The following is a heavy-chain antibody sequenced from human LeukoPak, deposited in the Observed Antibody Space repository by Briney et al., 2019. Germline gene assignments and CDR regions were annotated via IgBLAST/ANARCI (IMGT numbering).Heavy chain of an antibody. V-gene: IGHV1-69*13. Sequence: SVKVSCKASGGTFSSYAISWVRQAPGQGLEWMGGILPIFGTANYAQKFQGRVTITADESTSTAYMELSSLRSEDTAVYYCAVVGASAGIHFSRVAFDIWGQGTMVTVSS. CDR3: AVVGASAGIHFSRVAFDI. CDR1: GGTFSSYA. J-gene: IGHJ3*02. CDR2: ILPIFGTA. D-gene: IGHD1-26*01.